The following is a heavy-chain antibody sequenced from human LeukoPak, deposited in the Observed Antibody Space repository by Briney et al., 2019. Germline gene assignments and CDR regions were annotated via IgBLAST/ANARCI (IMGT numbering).Heavy chain of an antibody. CDR2: IFPLFETT. J-gene: IGHJ4*02. CDR1: GGTFNNYA. V-gene: IGHV1-69*13. CDR3: ARGKESHGHYFHY. Sequence: SVKVSCKASGGTFNNYAINWVRQAPGQGLEWMGGIFPLFETTNYAQRFRGRVTITADESTSTAYMELNSLRTEDTAVYYCARGKESHGHYFHYWGQGTLVTVFS.